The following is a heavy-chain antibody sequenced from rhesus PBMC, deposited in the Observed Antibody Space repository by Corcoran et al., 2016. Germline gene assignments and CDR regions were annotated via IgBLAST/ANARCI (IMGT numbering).Heavy chain of an antibody. CDR3: TRAPNRDFDY. CDR2: ISESGVTT. Sequence: DVQLVESGGGLVKPGGSLRLSCVASGFTFRSYVMHWVCQAPGKGLEWVSVISESGVTTYYSDSVKGRFTTSRDNAKNSLFLQLNSLRAEDTAVYYCTRAPNRDFDYWGPGTPITISS. V-gene: IGHV3S26*01. J-gene: IGHJ2*01. CDR1: GFTFRSYV. D-gene: IGHD4-11*01.